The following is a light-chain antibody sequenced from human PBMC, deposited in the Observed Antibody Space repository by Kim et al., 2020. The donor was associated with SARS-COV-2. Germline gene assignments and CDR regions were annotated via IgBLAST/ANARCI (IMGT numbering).Light chain of an antibody. CDR3: QTWGTGIGV. CDR1: RGNSSSG. V-gene: IGLV4-69*01. Sequence: SVKLTCPRSRGNSSSGIAWHPQQPEKGPRFLMKVNSDGSHRKGDGIPDRCSGSSSGAERYLTISSLQSEDEADYYCQTWGTGIGVFGGGTQLTVL. J-gene: IGLJ2*01. CDR2: VNSDGSH.